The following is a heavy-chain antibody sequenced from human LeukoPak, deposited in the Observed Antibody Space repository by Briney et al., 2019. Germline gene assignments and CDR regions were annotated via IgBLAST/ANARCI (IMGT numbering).Heavy chain of an antibody. D-gene: IGHD3-3*02. Sequence: PGGSLRLSCAASGFTFSSYAMSWVRQAPGGGLEWVSAISGSGGSTYYADSVKGRLTISRDNSKNTLYLQMNSLRAEDTAVYYCAKDRIFGEYYYYYYMDVWGKGTTVTVSS. J-gene: IGHJ6*03. CDR3: AKDRIFGEYYYYYYMDV. CDR2: ISGSGGST. CDR1: GFTFSSYA. V-gene: IGHV3-23*01.